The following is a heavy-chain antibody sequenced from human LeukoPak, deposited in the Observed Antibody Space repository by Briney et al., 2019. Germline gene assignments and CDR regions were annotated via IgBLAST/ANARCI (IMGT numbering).Heavy chain of an antibody. CDR2: IRYDGSNK. D-gene: IGHD3-16*02. CDR3: AKALQDLLSLDY. J-gene: IGHJ4*02. Sequence: GGSLRLSCATSGFTFSSYGMHWVRQAPGKGLEWVAFIRYDGSNKYYADSVKGRFTIPRDNSKNTLYLQMNSLRAEDTAVYYCAKALQDLLSLDYWGQGTLVTVSS. CDR1: GFTFSSYG. V-gene: IGHV3-30*02.